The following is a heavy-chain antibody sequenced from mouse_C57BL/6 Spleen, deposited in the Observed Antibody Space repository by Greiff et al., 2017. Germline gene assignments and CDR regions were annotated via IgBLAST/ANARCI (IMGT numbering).Heavy chain of an antibody. CDR3: ARKHYYGSSPWFAY. D-gene: IGHD1-1*01. J-gene: IGHJ3*01. CDR1: GYTFTDYN. V-gene: IGHV1-22*01. CDR2: INPNNGGT. Sequence: VQLQQSGPELVKPGASVKMSCKASGYTFTDYNMHWVKQSHGKSLEWIGYINPNNGGTSYNQKFKGKATLTVNKSSSTAYMELRSLTSEDSAVYYCARKHYYGSSPWFAYWGQGTLVTVSA.